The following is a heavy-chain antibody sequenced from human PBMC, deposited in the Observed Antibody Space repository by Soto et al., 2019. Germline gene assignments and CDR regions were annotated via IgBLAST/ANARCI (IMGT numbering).Heavy chain of an antibody. CDR2: IYYSGST. CDR1: GGSISSYY. J-gene: IGHJ4*02. Sequence: SETLSLTCTVSGGSISSYYWSWIRQPPGKGLEWIGYIYYSGSTNYNPSLKSRVTISVDTSKNQFSLKLSSVTAADTAVYYCAREFTDYGDSFYFDYWGQGNLVTVS. V-gene: IGHV4-59*01. D-gene: IGHD4-17*01. CDR3: AREFTDYGDSFYFDY.